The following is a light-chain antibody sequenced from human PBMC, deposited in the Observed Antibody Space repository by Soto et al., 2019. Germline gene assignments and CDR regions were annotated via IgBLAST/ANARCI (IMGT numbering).Light chain of an antibody. CDR2: TVS. CDR3: QKYNSAPRT. V-gene: IGKV1-27*01. Sequence: DIQMTQSPSSLSASVGDRVTITCRASQDISNYLAWYQQKPGKVPKLLIYTVSTLRSGVPSRFSGSGSGTDFTLTISSLQPEDVATYYCQKYNSAPRTFGGGTKVEIK. CDR1: QDISNY. J-gene: IGKJ4*01.